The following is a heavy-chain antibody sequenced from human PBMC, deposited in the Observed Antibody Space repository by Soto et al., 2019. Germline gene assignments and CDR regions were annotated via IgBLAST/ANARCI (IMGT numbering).Heavy chain of an antibody. Sequence: GESLKISCKGSGYSFTSYWISLVRQMPGKGLEWMGRIDPSDSYTNYSPSFQGHVTISADKSINTAYLQWSSLKASDTAMYYCARLRRVGATKALYYFDYWGQGTLVTVSS. CDR1: GYSFTSYW. CDR3: ARLRRVGATKALYYFDY. V-gene: IGHV5-10-1*01. CDR2: IDPSDSYT. J-gene: IGHJ4*02. D-gene: IGHD1-26*01.